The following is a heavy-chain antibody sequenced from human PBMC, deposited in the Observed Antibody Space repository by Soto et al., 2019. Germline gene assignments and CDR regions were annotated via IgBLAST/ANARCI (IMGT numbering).Heavy chain of an antibody. CDR1: EFTFSSYA. D-gene: IGHD2-8*01. CDR2: VSNDGSNK. CDR3: AKDQSTNSRSYHALDV. Sequence: QVQLVESGGGVIQPGESLRLSCAASEFTFSSYAMHWVRQAPGKGLEWVAVVSNDGSNKYYADSVKGRFTISRDNSKNTLNLQMNSLRAEDTAVYYCAKDQSTNSRSYHALDVWGPGTTVTGSS. J-gene: IGHJ6*02. V-gene: IGHV3-30*18.